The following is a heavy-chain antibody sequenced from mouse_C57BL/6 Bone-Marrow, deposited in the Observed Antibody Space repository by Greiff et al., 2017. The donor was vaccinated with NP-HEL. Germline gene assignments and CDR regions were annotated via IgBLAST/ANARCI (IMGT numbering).Heavy chain of an antibody. V-gene: IGHV1-69*01. J-gene: IGHJ3*01. CDR3: AREDYYGRSYTWFAY. Sequence: VQLQQSGAELVMPGASVKLSCKASGYTFTSYWMHWVKQRPGQGLEWIGEIDPSDSYTNYNQKFKGKSTLTVDKSSSTADMQLSSLTSEDSAVYYCAREDYYGRSYTWFAYWGQGTLVTVSA. CDR2: IDPSDSYT. CDR1: GYTFTSYW. D-gene: IGHD1-1*01.